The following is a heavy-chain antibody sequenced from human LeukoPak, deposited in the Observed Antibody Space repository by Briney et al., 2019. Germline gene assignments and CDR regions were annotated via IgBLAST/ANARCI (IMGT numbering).Heavy chain of an antibody. Sequence: GESLKISCKGSGYSFNTYWIGWVRQMPGKGLEWMGIIYPDDSDITYSPSFQGQGTISVDKSISTAYLQWNSLKASDTAMYYCARRLMYYYDTSGYDVAFDIWGQGTMVTVSS. CDR3: ARRLMYYYDTSGYDVAFDI. CDR1: GYSFNTYW. J-gene: IGHJ3*02. D-gene: IGHD3-22*01. V-gene: IGHV5-51*01. CDR2: IYPDDSDI.